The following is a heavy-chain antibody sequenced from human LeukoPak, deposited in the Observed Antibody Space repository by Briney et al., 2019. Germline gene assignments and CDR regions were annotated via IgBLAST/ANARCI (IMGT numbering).Heavy chain of an antibody. CDR1: GGSFSGYY. CDR3: ARGARLRYFDWLPGGRGYYFDY. Sequence: PSETLSPTCAVYGGSFSGYYWSWIRQPPGKGLEWIGEINHSGSTNYNPSLKSRVTISVDTSKNQFSLKLSSVTAADTAVYYCARGARLRYFDWLPGGRGYYFDYWGQGTLVTVSS. D-gene: IGHD3-9*01. V-gene: IGHV4-34*01. CDR2: INHSGST. J-gene: IGHJ4*02.